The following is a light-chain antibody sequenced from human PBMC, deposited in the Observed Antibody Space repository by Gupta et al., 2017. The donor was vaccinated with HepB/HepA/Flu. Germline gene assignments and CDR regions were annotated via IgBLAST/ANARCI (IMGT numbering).Light chain of an antibody. CDR3: QQRSNWPPSS. CDR2: DAS. J-gene: IGKJ1*01. V-gene: IGKV3-11*01. Sequence: EIGLTQSPVTRPLPPGERATLSCRASQSVSSYLAWYQQKPGQAPRLLIYDASNRATGIPARFSGSGSGTDFTLTISSLEPEDFAVYYCQQRSNWPPSSFGQGTKVEIK. CDR1: QSVSSY.